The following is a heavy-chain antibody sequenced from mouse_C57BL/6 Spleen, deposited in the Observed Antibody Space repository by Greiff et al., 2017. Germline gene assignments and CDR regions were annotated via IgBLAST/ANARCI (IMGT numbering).Heavy chain of an antibody. CDR3: TTWYSIPFAMDD. CDR1: GFNIKDDY. CDR2: LDPENGDT. Sequence: EVPLQQSGAELVRPGASVKLSCTASGFNIKDDYMHWVKQRPEQGLEWIGWLDPENGDTESASKFQGKATITADTSSNTAYLQLSILASEDTAVYYCTTWYSIPFAMDDWGQGTSVTVSS. J-gene: IGHJ4*01. V-gene: IGHV14-4*01. D-gene: IGHD2-5*01.